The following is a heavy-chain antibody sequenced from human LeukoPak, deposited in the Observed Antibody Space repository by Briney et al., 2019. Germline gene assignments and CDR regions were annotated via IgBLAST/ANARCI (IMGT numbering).Heavy chain of an antibody. D-gene: IGHD6-13*01. CDR2: ISSSSSYI. CDR3: ASVRLSSSWTPFDY. V-gene: IGHV3-21*01. Sequence: GGSLRLSCAASGFTFSSYSMNWDRQAPGKGLEWVSSISSSSSYIYYADSVKGRFTISRDNAKNSLYLQMNSLRAEDTAVYYCASVRLSSSWTPFDYWGQGTLVTVSS. CDR1: GFTFSSYS. J-gene: IGHJ4*02.